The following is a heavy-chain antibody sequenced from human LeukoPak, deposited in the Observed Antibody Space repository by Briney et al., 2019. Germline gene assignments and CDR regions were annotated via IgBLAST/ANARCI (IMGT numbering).Heavy chain of an antibody. CDR1: GGSISSSSYY. D-gene: IGHD1/OR15-1a*01. J-gene: IGHJ4*02. CDR3: ARHMTPPGTRGFDY. Sequence: SETLSLTCTVSGGSISSSSYYWGWIRQPPGKGLEWIGEVYRSGDTNYNPSLESRVTITVDKSKDHVSLRLNSVTAADTAVYYCARHMTPPGTRGFDYWGQGTLVTVSS. CDR2: VYRSGDT. V-gene: IGHV4-39*07.